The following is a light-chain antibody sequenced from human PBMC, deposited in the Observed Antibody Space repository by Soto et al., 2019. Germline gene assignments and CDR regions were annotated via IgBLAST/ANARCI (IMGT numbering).Light chain of an antibody. J-gene: IGLJ3*02. CDR3: SSYTSSNTLL. CDR2: DVS. CDR1: SSDVGGYNF. Sequence: QPVLTQPASVSGSPGQSITISCTGTSSDVGGYNFVSWYQQHPGKAPELIIYDVSFRPSGVSIRFSGSKSGNTASLTVSGLQAEDEADYYCSSYTSSNTLLFGGGTKLTVL. V-gene: IGLV2-14*03.